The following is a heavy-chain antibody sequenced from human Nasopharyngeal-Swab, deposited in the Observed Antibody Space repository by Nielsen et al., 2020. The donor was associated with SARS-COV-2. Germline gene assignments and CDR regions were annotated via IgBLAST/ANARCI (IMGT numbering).Heavy chain of an antibody. CDR1: GDSVSSNSAA. CDR2: TYYRSKWYN. Sequence: SQTLSLTCAISGDSVSSNSAAWNWIRQSPSRGLEWLGRTYYRSKWYNDYAVSVKSRITINPDTSKNQFSLQLNSVTAADTAVYYCARELTIPEAYSGDNWFDPWGQGTLVTVSS. J-gene: IGHJ5*02. D-gene: IGHD2-21*01. V-gene: IGHV6-1*01. CDR3: ARELTIPEAYSGDNWFDP.